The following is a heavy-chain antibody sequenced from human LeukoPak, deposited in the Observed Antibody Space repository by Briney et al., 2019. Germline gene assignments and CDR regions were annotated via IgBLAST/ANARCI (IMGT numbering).Heavy chain of an antibody. CDR3: AKRGGSPPYYLSGMDV. V-gene: IGHV3-23*01. J-gene: IGHJ6*02. Sequence: GGSLRLSCAASGFTFSSYAMSWVRQAPGKGLEWVSAISGSGGSTYYADSVKGRFTISRDNSKNTLYLQMNSLRAEDTAVYYCAKRGGSPPYYLSGMDVWGQGTTVTVSS. CDR1: GFTFSSYA. D-gene: IGHD1-26*01. CDR2: ISGSGGST.